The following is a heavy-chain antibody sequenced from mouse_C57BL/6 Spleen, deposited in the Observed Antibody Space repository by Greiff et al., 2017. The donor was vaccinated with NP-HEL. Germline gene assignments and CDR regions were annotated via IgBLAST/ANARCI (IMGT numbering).Heavy chain of an antibody. CDR1: GFTFSDYY. J-gene: IGHJ2*01. CDR3: ARVLYYYGSSFDY. V-gene: IGHV5-16*01. Sequence: EVQLVESEGGLVQPGSSMKLSCTASGFTFSDYYMAWVRQVPEKGLEWVANINCDGSSTYYLDSLKSRFIISRDNAKNILYLQMSSLKSEDTATYYCARVLYYYGSSFDYWGQGTTLTVSS. D-gene: IGHD1-1*01. CDR2: INCDGSST.